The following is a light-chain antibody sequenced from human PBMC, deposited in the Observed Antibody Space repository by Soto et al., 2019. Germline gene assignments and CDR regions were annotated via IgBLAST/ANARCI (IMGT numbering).Light chain of an antibody. CDR2: GSD. J-gene: IGLJ1*01. CDR1: GSNIGAGYG. Sequence: QSVLTQPPSVPGAPGQTVTISRTGSGSNIGAGYGVQWYQQLPGTAPRLLIYGSDDRHSGVPDRFSASVSGNSASLAITGLQTEDEAVYYCQSYDSNLSEVFGPGTKVTVL. V-gene: IGLV1-40*01. CDR3: QSYDSNLSEV.